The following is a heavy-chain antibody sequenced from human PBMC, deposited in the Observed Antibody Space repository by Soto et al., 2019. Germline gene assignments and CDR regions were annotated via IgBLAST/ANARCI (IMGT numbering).Heavy chain of an antibody. V-gene: IGHV3-48*03. CDR2: ISSSGSTI. CDR1: GFTFSSYE. CDR3: ASPSRETTVVTPYYFDY. Sequence: EVQLVESGGGLVQPGGSLRLSCAASGFTFSSYEMNWVRQAPGKGLEWVSYISSSGSTIYYADSVKGRFTISRDNAKNSLYLQMNSLRAEDTAVYYCASPSRETTVVTPYYFDYWGQGTLVTVSS. D-gene: IGHD4-17*01. J-gene: IGHJ4*02.